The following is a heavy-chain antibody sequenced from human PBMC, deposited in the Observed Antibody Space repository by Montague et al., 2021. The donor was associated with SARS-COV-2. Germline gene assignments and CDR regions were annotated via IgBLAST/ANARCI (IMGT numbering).Heavy chain of an antibody. CDR2: IYYSGST. Sequence: SETLSLTCTVSGGSISSSSYYWGWIRQPPGKGLEWIGSIYYSGSTYYNPSLKNRVTISVDTSKNQFSLKLSSVTAADTAVYYCARIRIGVWGSYRYFDYWGQGTLVTVSS. D-gene: IGHD3-16*02. CDR1: GGSISSSSYY. V-gene: IGHV4-39*01. J-gene: IGHJ4*02. CDR3: ARIRIGVWGSYRYFDY.